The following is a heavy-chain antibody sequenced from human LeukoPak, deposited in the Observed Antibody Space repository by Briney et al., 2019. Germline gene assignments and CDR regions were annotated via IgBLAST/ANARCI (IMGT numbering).Heavy chain of an antibody. CDR3: ARDREAGLFDY. CDR2: INPSGGST. Sequence: GASVKVSCKASGYTFTSYYVHWVRQAPGQGLEWMGIINPSGGSTSYAQKFQGRVTMTRDTSTSTVYMELSSLRSEDTAVYYCARDREAGLFDYWGQGTLVTVSS. D-gene: IGHD6-19*01. V-gene: IGHV1-46*01. J-gene: IGHJ4*02. CDR1: GYTFTSYY.